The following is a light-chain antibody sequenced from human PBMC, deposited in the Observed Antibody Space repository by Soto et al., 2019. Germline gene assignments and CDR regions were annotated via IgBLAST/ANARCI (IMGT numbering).Light chain of an antibody. CDR1: QSVSSSY. CDR2: GAS. Sequence: EIVLTQSPGTLSLSPGERATLSCRASQSVSSSYLAWYQKKPGQAPRLLIYGASNRATGIPDRFSGSGSGTDFTLTISRLEPEDFAVYYCQQYGSLSWTFGQGTKV. J-gene: IGKJ1*01. V-gene: IGKV3-20*01. CDR3: QQYGSLSWT.